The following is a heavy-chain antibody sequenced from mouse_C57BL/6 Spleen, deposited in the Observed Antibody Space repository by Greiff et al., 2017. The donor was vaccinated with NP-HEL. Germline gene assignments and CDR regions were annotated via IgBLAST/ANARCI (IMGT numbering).Heavy chain of an antibody. J-gene: IGHJ2*01. CDR2: INYDGSST. CDR3: ARDRGDYYGRELYFDY. D-gene: IGHD1-1*01. Sequence: EVQGVESAGGLVQPGRSMKLSCTASGFTFSDYYMAWVRQVPEKGLEWVANINYDGSSTYYMDSLKSRFIISRDNAKNMLYLQMSSLKSEDTATYYCARDRGDYYGRELYFDYWGQGTTLTVSS. CDR1: GFTFSDYY. V-gene: IGHV5-16*01.